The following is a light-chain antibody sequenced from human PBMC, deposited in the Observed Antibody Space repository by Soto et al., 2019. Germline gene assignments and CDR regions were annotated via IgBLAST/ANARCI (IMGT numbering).Light chain of an antibody. CDR3: QQYGNSPFT. CDR2: GAS. Sequence: EIVLTQSPGPLSLSPGTRATLSCRASQSVTGSKLAWYQQRPGQAPRLLIYGASTRATDIPARFSGSGSGTNYTLTISGLEPEDFALYFCQQYGNSPFTFGQWTKLDIK. V-gene: IGKV3-20*01. J-gene: IGKJ2*01. CDR1: QSVTGSK.